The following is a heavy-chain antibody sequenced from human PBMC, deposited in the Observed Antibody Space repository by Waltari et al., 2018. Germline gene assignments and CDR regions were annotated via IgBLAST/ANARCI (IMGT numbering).Heavy chain of an antibody. V-gene: IGHV3-53*01. CDR3: ARESYYYDSSGYPS. CDR1: GFTVSSNY. Sequence: EVQLVESGGGLIQPGGSLRLSCAASGFTVSSNYMSWVRQAPGKGLEWVSVIYSGGGTYDADAVKGRFTISRDNSKNTLYLQMNSLRAEDTAVYYCARESYYYDSSGYPSWGQGTLVTVSS. J-gene: IGHJ4*02. D-gene: IGHD3-22*01. CDR2: IYSGGGT.